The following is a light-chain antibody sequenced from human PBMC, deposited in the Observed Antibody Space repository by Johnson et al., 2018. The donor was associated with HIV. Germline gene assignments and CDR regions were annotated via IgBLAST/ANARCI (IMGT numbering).Light chain of an antibody. J-gene: IGLJ1*01. Sequence: SVLTQPPSVSAAPGQKVTISCSGSTSNIGNNYVSWYQQLPGTAPKLLIYDNNKRPSGIPDRFSGSTSGPYAPLRITGIQTGDEADYYCVTWDSSLSAGGVIGTGTKVTVL. CDR1: TSNIGNNY. CDR2: DNN. V-gene: IGLV1-51*01. CDR3: VTWDSSLSAGGV.